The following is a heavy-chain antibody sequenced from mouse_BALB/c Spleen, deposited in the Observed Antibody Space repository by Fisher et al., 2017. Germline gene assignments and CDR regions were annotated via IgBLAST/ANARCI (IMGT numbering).Heavy chain of an antibody. V-gene: IGHV5-12*01. D-gene: IGHD4-1*01. J-gene: IGHJ4*01. Sequence: GRFTISRDNAKNTLYLQMSRLKSEDTAMYYCARHPLLGLLGAMDYWGQGTSVTVSS. CDR3: ARHPLLGLLGAMDY.